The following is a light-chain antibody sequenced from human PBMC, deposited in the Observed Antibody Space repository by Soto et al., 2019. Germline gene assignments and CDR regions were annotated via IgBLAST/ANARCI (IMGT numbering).Light chain of an antibody. CDR2: EVT. CDR3: ASYAGNNNLM. V-gene: IGLV2-8*01. Sequence: QSALTQPPSASGSPGQSVTISCTGTSSDIGGYNFVSWYQQLPGRAPKLMIYEVTQRPSGVPDRFSASKSGNTASLTGSGLQVEDEADYYCASYAGNNNLMFGGGTRLTVL. J-gene: IGLJ3*02. CDR1: SSDIGGYNF.